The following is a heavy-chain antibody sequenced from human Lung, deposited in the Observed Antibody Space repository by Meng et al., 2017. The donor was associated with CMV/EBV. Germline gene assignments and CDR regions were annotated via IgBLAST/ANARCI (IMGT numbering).Heavy chain of an antibody. CDR2: ISYDGSNK. Sequence: SXKISXAASGFTFSSYAMHWVRQAPGKGLEWVAVISYDGSNKYYADSVKGRFTISRDNSKNTLYLQMNSLRAEDTAVYYCARGVRLMAVPFDYWGQGTLVTVSS. J-gene: IGHJ4*02. D-gene: IGHD2-8*01. CDR1: GFTFSSYA. V-gene: IGHV3-30*04. CDR3: ARGVRLMAVPFDY.